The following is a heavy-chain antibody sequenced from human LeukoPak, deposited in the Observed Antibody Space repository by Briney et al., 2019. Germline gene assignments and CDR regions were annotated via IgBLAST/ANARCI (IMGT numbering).Heavy chain of an antibody. V-gene: IGHV3-48*03. Sequence: PGGSLRLSCAASGFTFSSYEMNWVRQAPGKGLKWVSYISSSGSTIYYADSVKGRFTISRDNAKNSLYLQMNSPRAEDTAVYYCAELGITMIGGVWGKGTTVAISS. J-gene: IGHJ6*04. D-gene: IGHD3-10*02. CDR3: AELGITMIGGV. CDR2: ISSSGSTI. CDR1: GFTFSSYE.